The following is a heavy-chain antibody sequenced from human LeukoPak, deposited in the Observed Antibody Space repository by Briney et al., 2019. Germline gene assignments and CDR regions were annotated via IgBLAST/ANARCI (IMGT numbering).Heavy chain of an antibody. D-gene: IGHD2-2*01. CDR3: ARGDCSSTICYSPMDV. Sequence: SETLSLTCTVSGGSISSYYWSWIRQPPGKGLEWIGYIYDSGSTNYNPSLKSRVTISVDTSKNQFSLKVRSVTAADTAVYYCARGDCSSTICYSPMDVWGKGTTVTVSS. J-gene: IGHJ6*03. CDR1: GGSISSYY. CDR2: IYDSGST. V-gene: IGHV4-59*08.